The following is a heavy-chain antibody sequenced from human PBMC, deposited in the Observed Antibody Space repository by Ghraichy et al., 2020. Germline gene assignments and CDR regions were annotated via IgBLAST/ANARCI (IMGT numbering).Heavy chain of an antibody. V-gene: IGHV3-7*03. CDR3: AREGTLGYCSGGSCSSFDY. CDR2: IKQDGSEK. Sequence: GGSLRLSCAASGFTFSSYWMSWVRQAPGKGLEWVANIKQDGSEKYYVDSVKGRFTISRDNAKNSLYLQMNSLRAEDTAVYYCAREGTLGYCSGGSCSSFDYWGQGTLVTVSS. J-gene: IGHJ4*02. CDR1: GFTFSSYW. D-gene: IGHD2-15*01.